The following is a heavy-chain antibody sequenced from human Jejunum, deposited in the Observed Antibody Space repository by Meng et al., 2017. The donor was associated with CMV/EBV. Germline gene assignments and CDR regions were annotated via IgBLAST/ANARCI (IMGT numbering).Heavy chain of an antibody. D-gene: IGHD5-24*01. Sequence: QLQESGPGLVKPSGTLSRPCVVAGGSISSSSWWTWVRQAPGKGLEWIGEMSHSGTTNYNPSLKSRVTISMGKSNNQLSLKLNSVTAADTAVYYCATQESRDGHNPYWGQGTLVTVSS. CDR2: MSHSGTT. V-gene: IGHV4-4*02. CDR1: GGSISSSSW. J-gene: IGHJ4*02. CDR3: ATQESRDGHNPY.